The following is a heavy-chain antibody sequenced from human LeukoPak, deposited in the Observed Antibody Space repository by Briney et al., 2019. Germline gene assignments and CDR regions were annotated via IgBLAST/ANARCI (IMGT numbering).Heavy chain of an antibody. Sequence: TTSETLSLTCTVSGGSISSYYWSWIRQPPGKGLEWIAYIYYSGSTNYNPSLKSRVTISVDTSKNQFSLKLSSVTAADTAVYYCATYRFRGATHYFDYWGQGILVTVSS. J-gene: IGHJ4*02. D-gene: IGHD3-10*01. CDR3: ATYRFRGATHYFDY. CDR2: IYYSGST. V-gene: IGHV4-59*01. CDR1: GGSISSYY.